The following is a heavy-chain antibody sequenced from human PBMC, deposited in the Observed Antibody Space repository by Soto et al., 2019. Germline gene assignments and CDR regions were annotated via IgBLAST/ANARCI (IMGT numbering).Heavy chain of an antibody. CDR2: ISAYTGKA. J-gene: IGHJ4*02. D-gene: IGHD3-10*01. Sequence: QVQLVQSGPEVKKPGASVKVSCKTSGYVYISYGISWVRQAPGHGLEWVGWISAYTGKADYGQKFQGRVTMTTETSTSTAFLELRSLRSDDTAVYYCARDQRYYGSGSYYSDSWGQGTLVTVSS. CDR1: GYVYISYG. V-gene: IGHV1-18*04. CDR3: ARDQRYYGSGSYYSDS.